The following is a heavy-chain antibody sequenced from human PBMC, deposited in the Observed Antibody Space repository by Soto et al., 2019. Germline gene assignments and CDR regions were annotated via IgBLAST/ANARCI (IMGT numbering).Heavy chain of an antibody. J-gene: IGHJ4*02. V-gene: IGHV4-34*01. Sequence: SETLSLTCAVYGGSFSGYYWTWIRQPPGTGLEWIGEINHSGSTNYNPSLKSRVTISVDTSKNQFSLKLSSVTAADTAVYYCARTYSSSWSPFDYWGEGTLVTVSS. CDR1: GGSFSGYY. CDR3: ARTYSSSWSPFDY. CDR2: INHSGST. D-gene: IGHD6-13*01.